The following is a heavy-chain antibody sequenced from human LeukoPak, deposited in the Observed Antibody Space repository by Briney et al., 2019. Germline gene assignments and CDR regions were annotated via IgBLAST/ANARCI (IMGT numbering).Heavy chain of an antibody. CDR3: ARDDYGWGSHPY. J-gene: IGHJ4*02. Sequence: GGSLRLSCAGSGLTFSTYWMTWVRQAPGKGLEWVANIKPDGSEKAYVDSVKGRFTISRDNAKNSLYLQTNSLRVEDTAVYYCARDDYGWGSHPYWGQGTLVTVSS. D-gene: IGHD3-10*01. CDR2: IKPDGSEK. CDR1: GLTFSTYW. V-gene: IGHV3-7*04.